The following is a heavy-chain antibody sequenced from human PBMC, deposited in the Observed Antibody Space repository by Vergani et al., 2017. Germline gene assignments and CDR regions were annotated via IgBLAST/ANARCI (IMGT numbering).Heavy chain of an antibody. Sequence: QVQLQESGPGLVKPSETLSLTCTVSGGSISSYYWSWIRQPPGKVLEWIGYIYYRGSTTYNPSLKSRVTISVDTSKNQFSLKLSSVTSADTAVYYCARHGFYYDSSWYYYFDYWGQGTLVTVSS. CDR2: IYYRGST. V-gene: IGHV4-59*08. J-gene: IGHJ4*02. D-gene: IGHD3-22*01. CDR1: GGSISSYY. CDR3: ARHGFYYDSSWYYYFDY.